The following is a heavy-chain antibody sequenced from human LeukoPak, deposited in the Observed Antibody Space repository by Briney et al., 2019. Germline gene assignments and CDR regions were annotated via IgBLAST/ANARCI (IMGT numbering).Heavy chain of an antibody. D-gene: IGHD6-13*01. CDR3: AKDILAAGLFFDY. V-gene: IGHV3-11*04. J-gene: IGHJ4*02. CDR2: ISYSGTI. Sequence: GGSLRLSCVVSGFTFSDYYMGWIRQAPGKGLEWVSYISYSGTIYYADSVQGRFTISRDNAKNSLYLQMNSLRVEDTAVYYCAKDILAAGLFFDYWGQGTPVTVSS. CDR1: GFTFSDYY.